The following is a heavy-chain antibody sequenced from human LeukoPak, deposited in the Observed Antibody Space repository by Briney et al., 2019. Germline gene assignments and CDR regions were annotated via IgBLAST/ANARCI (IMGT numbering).Heavy chain of an antibody. V-gene: IGHV3-30*18. D-gene: IGHD2-15*01. J-gene: IGHJ4*02. CDR2: ISYDGSNK. Sequence: GGSLGLSCAASGFTFSSYGMHWVRQAPGKGLEWVAVISYDGSNKYYADSVKGRFTISRDNSKNTLYLQMNSLRAEDTAVYYCAKDQRYCSGGSCFYFDYWGQGTLVTVSS. CDR3: AKDQRYCSGGSCFYFDY. CDR1: GFTFSSYG.